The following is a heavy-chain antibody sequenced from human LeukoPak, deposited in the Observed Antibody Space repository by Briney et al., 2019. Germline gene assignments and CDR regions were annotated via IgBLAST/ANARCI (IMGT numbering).Heavy chain of an antibody. D-gene: IGHD2-2*03. V-gene: IGHV3-30*14. CDR3: ARASWISTADAVC. CDR2: ISNDGGYN. J-gene: IGHJ4*02. CDR1: GFTFIYT. Sequence: GGSLRLSCAASGFTFIYTMHWFRQAPGKGLEWVAVISNDGGYNNYADSVKGRFTLSRDDSRNTVYLQLNNLRVEDTAIYYCARASWISTADAVCWGQGTQVTVSS.